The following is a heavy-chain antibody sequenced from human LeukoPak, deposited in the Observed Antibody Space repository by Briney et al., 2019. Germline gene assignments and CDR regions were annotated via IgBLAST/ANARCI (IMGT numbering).Heavy chain of an antibody. CDR1: GFPFSSYN. Sequence: GGSLRLSCAASGFPFSSYNMNWVRQAPGKGLEWVSSIISSSSDIYYADSVKGRFTISRDNAGNSLFLQMNSLTAEDTAVYYCARGKYTRGAFDIWGQGTMVIVSS. V-gene: IGHV3-21*01. J-gene: IGHJ3*02. D-gene: IGHD2-2*02. CDR2: IISSSSDI. CDR3: ARGKYTRGAFDI.